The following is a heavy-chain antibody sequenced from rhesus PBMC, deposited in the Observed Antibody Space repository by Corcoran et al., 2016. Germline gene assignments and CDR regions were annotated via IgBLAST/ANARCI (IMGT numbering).Heavy chain of an antibody. CDR3: ARARSYYSGSYWIDY. CDR2: ISNGGSST. CDR1: GFTFSDYY. V-gene: IGHV3-178*01. D-gene: IGHD3-16*01. Sequence: EVQLVESGGGLAKPGGSLRLSCAASGFTFSDYYMHWVRQAPGKGLEWVSRISNGGSSTWYADSVTGRFTISRENAKNTLYLQMNSLRAEDTAVYYCARARSYYSGSYWIDYWGQGVLVTVSS. J-gene: IGHJ4*01.